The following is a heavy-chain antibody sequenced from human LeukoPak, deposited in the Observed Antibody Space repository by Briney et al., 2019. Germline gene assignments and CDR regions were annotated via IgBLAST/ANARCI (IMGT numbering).Heavy chain of an antibody. Sequence: SETLSLTCTVSGGSISSYYWSWIRQPPGKGLEWVGYIYYSGSTNYNPSLKSRVTISVDTYTNQFSLKLSSVTAADTAVYYCARGNGDYDDDAYDIWGQGTMVTVSS. CDR3: ARGNGDYDDDAYDI. CDR2: IYYSGST. J-gene: IGHJ3*02. D-gene: IGHD4-17*01. CDR1: GGSISSYY. V-gene: IGHV4-59*01.